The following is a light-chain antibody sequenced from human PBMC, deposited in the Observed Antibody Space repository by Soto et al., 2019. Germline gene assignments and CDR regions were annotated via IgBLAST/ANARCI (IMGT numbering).Light chain of an antibody. J-gene: IGKJ2*01. CDR2: KAS. Sequence: DIQMTQSPSTLSASVGDRVTITCRASQNIFRWLAWYQQKPGNAPKLLSYKASTLESGVPSRFSGSGYGTELTLTISSLQSDDFATYNCQQYNSYPYVFGQGTKLEIK. CDR3: QQYNSYPYV. V-gene: IGKV1-5*03. CDR1: QNIFRW.